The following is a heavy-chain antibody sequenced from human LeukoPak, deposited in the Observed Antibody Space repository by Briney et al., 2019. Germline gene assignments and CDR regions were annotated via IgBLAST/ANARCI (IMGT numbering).Heavy chain of an antibody. Sequence: SETLSLTCTVSGDSFSSSSYYWGWVRQPPGKGLEWIGSTSYNGNAYYHPSLKSRVTISVDTSKNQFSLKMKSVTAADTAVYYCARVPEKGTAAIAAVGMRYSQHWGQGTLVTVSS. D-gene: IGHD2-2*01. J-gene: IGHJ1*01. CDR2: TSYNGNA. V-gene: IGHV4-39*07. CDR3: ARVPEKGTAAIAAVGMRYSQH. CDR1: GDSFSSSSYY.